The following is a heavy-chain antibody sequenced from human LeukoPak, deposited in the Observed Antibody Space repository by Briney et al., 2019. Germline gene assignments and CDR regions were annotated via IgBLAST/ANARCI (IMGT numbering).Heavy chain of an antibody. CDR2: ISSSGTTI. V-gene: IGHV3-11*01. J-gene: IGHJ4*02. CDR3: ARESYYYDSSGYYVYYFDY. Sequence: PGGSLRLSCAASGFTFSDYYMSWIRQAPGKGLEWVSYISSSGTTIYYADSVKGRFTISRDNAKNLLYLQMNSLRAEDTAVYYCARESYYYDSSGYYVYYFDYWGQGTLVTVSS. CDR1: GFTFSDYY. D-gene: IGHD3-22*01.